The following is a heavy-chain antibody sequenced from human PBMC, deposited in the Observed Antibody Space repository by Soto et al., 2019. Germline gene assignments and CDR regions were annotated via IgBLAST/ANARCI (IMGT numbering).Heavy chain of an antibody. CDR1: GYTFTSYG. D-gene: IGHD3-10*01. CDR2: ISAYNGNT. CDR3: ARIPYYGSGSYYNPPYYYYGMDV. Sequence: ASVKVSCKASGYTFTSYGISWVRQAPGQGLEWMGWISAYNGNTNYAQKLQGRVTMTTDTSTSTAYMELRSLRSDDTAVYYCARIPYYGSGSYYNPPYYYYGMDVWGQGTTVTVYS. J-gene: IGHJ6*02. V-gene: IGHV1-18*01.